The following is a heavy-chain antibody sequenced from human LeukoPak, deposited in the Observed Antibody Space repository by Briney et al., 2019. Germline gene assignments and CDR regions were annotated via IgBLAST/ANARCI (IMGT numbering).Heavy chain of an antibody. V-gene: IGHV1-2*02. CDR2: INPNSGGT. D-gene: IGHD3-10*01. Sequence: GASVKVSCKASGYTFTGYYMHWVRQAPGQGLEWMGWINPNSGGTNYAQKFQGRVTMTRDTSASTAYMELSSLRSEDTAVYYCARTVLLWFGELLAFDYWGQGTLVTVSS. CDR3: ARTVLLWFGELLAFDY. CDR1: GYTFTGYY. J-gene: IGHJ4*02.